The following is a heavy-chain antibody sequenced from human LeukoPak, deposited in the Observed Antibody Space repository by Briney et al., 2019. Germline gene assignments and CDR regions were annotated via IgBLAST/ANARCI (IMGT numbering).Heavy chain of an antibody. CDR2: IIPILGIA. V-gene: IGHV1-69*04. Sequence: GASVKVSCKASGGTFSSYTISWVRQAPGQGLEWMGRIIPILGIANYAQKFQGRVTITADKSTSTAYMELSSLRSEDTAVYCCAREYLGGHDLWSGYSDYSGPGTLVTVSS. J-gene: IGHJ4*02. D-gene: IGHD3-3*01. CDR3: AREYLGGHDLWSGYSDY. CDR1: GGTFSSYT.